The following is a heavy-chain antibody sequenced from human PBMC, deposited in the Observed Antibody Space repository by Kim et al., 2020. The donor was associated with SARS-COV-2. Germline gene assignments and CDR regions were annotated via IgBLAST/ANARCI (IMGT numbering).Heavy chain of an antibody. J-gene: IGHJ5*02. CDR1: GGSISSYY. CDR2: IYYSGST. Sequence: SETLSLTCTVSGGSISSYYWSWIRQPPGKGLEWIGYIYYSGSTNYNPSLKSRVTISVDTSKNQFSLKLSSVTAADTAVYYCARSYMYYDILTWGSGVVLGFDPWGQGTLVTVSS. V-gene: IGHV4-59*08. D-gene: IGHD3-9*01. CDR3: ARSYMYYDILTWGSGVVLGFDP.